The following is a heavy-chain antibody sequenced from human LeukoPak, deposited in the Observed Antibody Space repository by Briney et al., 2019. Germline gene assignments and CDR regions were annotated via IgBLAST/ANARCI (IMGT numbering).Heavy chain of an antibody. V-gene: IGHV1-69*04. CDR1: GGTFSSYA. CDR3: VLMGYSSSLYFDY. D-gene: IGHD6-6*01. Sequence: SVKVSCKASGGTFSSYAISWVRQAPGQGLEWMGRIIPILGIANYAQKFQGRVTITADKSTSTAYMELSSLRSEDTAVYYCVLMGYSSSLYFDYWGQGTLVTVSS. J-gene: IGHJ4*02. CDR2: IIPILGIA.